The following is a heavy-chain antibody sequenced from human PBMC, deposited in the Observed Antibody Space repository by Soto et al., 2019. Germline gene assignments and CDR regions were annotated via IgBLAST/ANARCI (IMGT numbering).Heavy chain of an antibody. J-gene: IGHJ4*02. D-gene: IGHD1-26*01. CDR3: ASLELLIDY. Sequence: GGSLRLSCAASGFTFSSYAMHWVRQAPGKGLEWVAVISYDGSNKYYADSVKGRFTISRDNSKNTLYLQMNSLRAEDTAVYYCASLELLIDYWGQGTLVTVSS. CDR1: GFTFSSYA. V-gene: IGHV3-30-3*01. CDR2: ISYDGSNK.